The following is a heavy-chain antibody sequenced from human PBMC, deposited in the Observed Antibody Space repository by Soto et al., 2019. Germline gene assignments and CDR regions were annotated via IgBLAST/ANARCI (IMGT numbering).Heavy chain of an antibody. CDR2: INPNSGAT. CDR3: ARDLTGDVGG. CDR1: GYTFTDSA. D-gene: IGHD7-27*01. Sequence: HVQLVQSGAEVKKPGASVKVSCKASGYTFTDSAMHWVRQAPGQGLEWMAWINPNSGATRYAQKFQGRVTTTRDTSINTGYMELSRLTSDDTAVYYCARDLTGDVGGWGQGTLVTVSS. J-gene: IGHJ4*02. V-gene: IGHV1-2*02.